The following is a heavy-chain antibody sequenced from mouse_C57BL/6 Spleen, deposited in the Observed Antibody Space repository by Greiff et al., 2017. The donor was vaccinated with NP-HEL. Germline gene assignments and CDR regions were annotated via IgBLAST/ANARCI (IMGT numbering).Heavy chain of an antibody. CDR2: IDPSDSYT. J-gene: IGHJ2*01. Sequence: QVQLQQPGAELVKPGASVKLSCKASGYTFTSYWMQWVKQRHGQGLEWIGEIDPSDSYTNYNQKFKGKATLTVDTSSSTAYMQLSSLTSEDSAVYYCARPSYCSSPYYFDYWGQGTTLTVSS. CDR3: ARPSYCSSPYYFDY. V-gene: IGHV1-50*01. CDR1: GYTFTSYW. D-gene: IGHD1-1*01.